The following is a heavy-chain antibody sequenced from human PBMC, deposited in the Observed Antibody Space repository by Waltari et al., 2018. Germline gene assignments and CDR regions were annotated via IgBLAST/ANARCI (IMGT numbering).Heavy chain of an antibody. D-gene: IGHD3-22*01. Sequence: EVHLLESGGGLAQPGGSLRLSCAAPGFNFISYAMSWVRQAPGEGLEWVSGISDSGVITKYADSVKGRFTVSRDNSKNTVFLQLNSLRAEDTAIYYCARHLYSIDYLELGNWGQGTLVTVSS. V-gene: IGHV3-23*01. J-gene: IGHJ4*02. CDR3: ARHLYSIDYLELGN. CDR1: GFNFISYA. CDR2: ISDSGVIT.